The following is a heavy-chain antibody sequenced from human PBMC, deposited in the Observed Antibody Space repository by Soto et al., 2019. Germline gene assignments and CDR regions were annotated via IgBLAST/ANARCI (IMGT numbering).Heavy chain of an antibody. J-gene: IGHJ4*02. CDR2: ISSSSSTI. D-gene: IGHD3-3*01. V-gene: IGHV3-48*02. CDR1: GFTFSSYS. CDR3: ARDISPYYDFWSGYYNYFDY. Sequence: GGSLRLSCAASGFTFSSYSMNWVRQAPGKGLEWVSYISSSSSTIYYADSVKGRFTISRDNAKNSLYLQMNSLRDEDTAVYYCARDISPYYDFWSGYYNYFDYWGQGTLVTVSS.